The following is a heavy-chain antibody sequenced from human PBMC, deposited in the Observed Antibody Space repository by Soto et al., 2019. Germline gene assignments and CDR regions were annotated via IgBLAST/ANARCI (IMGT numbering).Heavy chain of an antibody. CDR3: AKVADYCSGGSCYISYDY. V-gene: IGHV3-23*01. CDR1: GFTFSSYA. J-gene: IGHJ4*02. Sequence: EVQLLESGGGLVQPGGSLRLSCAASGFTFSSYAMSWVRQAPGKGLEWVSAISGSGGSTYYADSVKGRFTISRDNSKNTLYLQMNRLRAEDTAVYYCAKVADYCSGGSCYISYDYWGQGTLVTVSS. CDR2: ISGSGGST. D-gene: IGHD2-15*01.